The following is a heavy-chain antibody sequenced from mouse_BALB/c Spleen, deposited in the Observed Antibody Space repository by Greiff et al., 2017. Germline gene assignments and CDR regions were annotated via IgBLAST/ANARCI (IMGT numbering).Heavy chain of an antibody. V-gene: IGHV1-77*01. J-gene: IGHJ2*01. CDR3: ARGGGSTMITTGYFDY. CDR2: IYPGSGST. Sequence: QVQLKQSGPELVKPGASVKMSCKASGYTFTDYVISWVKQRSGQGLEWIGEIYPGSGSTYYNEKFKGKATLTADKSSNTAYMQLSSLTSEDSAVYFCARGGGSTMITTGYFDYWGQGTTLTVSS. CDR1: GYTFTDYV. D-gene: IGHD2-4*01.